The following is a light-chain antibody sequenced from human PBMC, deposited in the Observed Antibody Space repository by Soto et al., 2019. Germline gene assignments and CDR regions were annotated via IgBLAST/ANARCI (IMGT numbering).Light chain of an antibody. CDR3: GTWDSSLSADV. J-gene: IGLJ1*01. V-gene: IGLV1-51*01. Sequence: QAVLTQPPSVSAAPGQKVTISCSGSSSNIGSNYVSWFQQLPGTAPKLLIYDNNKRPSGIPDRFSGSKSGTSATLGITGLQTGDEADYYCGTWDSSLSADVFGTGTKVTVL. CDR1: SSNIGSNY. CDR2: DNN.